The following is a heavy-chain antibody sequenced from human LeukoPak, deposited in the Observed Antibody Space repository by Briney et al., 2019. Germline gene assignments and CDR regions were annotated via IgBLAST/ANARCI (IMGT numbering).Heavy chain of an antibody. V-gene: IGHV3-11*01. D-gene: IGHD2-2*01. Sequence: PGGSLRLSCAASGFAFSDCYMTWIRQAPGKGLEYISYIGGSGGDITYADSVRGRFTVSRGNAEDSLYLQMNSLRVEDTAVYYCARYARELDYWGQGSLVTVSS. CDR1: GFAFSDCY. CDR2: IGGSGGDI. J-gene: IGHJ4*02. CDR3: ARYARELDY.